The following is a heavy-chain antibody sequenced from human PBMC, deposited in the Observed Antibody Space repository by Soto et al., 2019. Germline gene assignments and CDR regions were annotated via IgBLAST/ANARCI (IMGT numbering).Heavy chain of an antibody. CDR2: ISGSGGST. D-gene: IGHD2-2*01. CDR1: GFTFSSYV. J-gene: IGHJ6*02. Sequence: GGSLRLSCAASGFTFSSYVMSWVRQAPGKGLEWVSAISGSGGSTYYADSVKGRFTISRDNSKNTLYLQMNSLRAEDTAVYYCAKPYIVVVPAATSMDVRGQGTTVTVSS. V-gene: IGHV3-23*01. CDR3: AKPYIVVVPAATSMDV.